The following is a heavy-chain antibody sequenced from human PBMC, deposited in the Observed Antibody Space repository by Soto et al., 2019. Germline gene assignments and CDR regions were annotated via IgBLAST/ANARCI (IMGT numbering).Heavy chain of an antibody. D-gene: IGHD3-16*02. CDR2: IIPILGIA. CDR3: ARDGDMITFGGVIAYNWFDP. J-gene: IGHJ5*02. CDR1: GGTFSSYT. V-gene: IGHV1-69*08. Sequence: QVQLVQSGAEVQKPGSSVKVSCKASGGTFSSYTISWVRQAPGQGLEWMGRIIPILGIANYAQKFQGRVTSTADKCTSTAYMELSSLRSEDTAVYYWARDGDMITFGGVIAYNWFDPWGQGTLVTVSS.